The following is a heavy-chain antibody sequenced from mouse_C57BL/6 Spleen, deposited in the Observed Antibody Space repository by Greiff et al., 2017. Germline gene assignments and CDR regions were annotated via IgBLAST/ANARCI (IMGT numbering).Heavy chain of an antibody. CDR2: IYPRSGNT. J-gene: IGHJ2*01. V-gene: IGHV1-81*01. CDR3: ARCGYYDYFDY. D-gene: IGHD2-3*01. Sequence: QVQLKESGAELARPGASVKLSCKASGYTFTSYGISWVKQRTGQGLEWIGEIYPRSGNTYYNEKFKGKATLTADKSSSTAYMELRSLTSEDSAVYFCARCGYYDYFDYWGQGTTLTVSS. CDR1: GYTFTSYG.